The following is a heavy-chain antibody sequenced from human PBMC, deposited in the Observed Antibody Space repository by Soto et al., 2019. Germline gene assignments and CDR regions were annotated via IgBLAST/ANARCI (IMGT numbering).Heavy chain of an antibody. CDR2: MNPNSGNT. D-gene: IGHD4-17*01. Sequence: ASVKVSCKASGYTFTSYDINWVRQATGQGLEWMGWMNPNSGNTGYAQKFQGRVTTTRNTSISTAYMELSSLRSEDTAVYYCARAPTVTTWHDAFDIWGQGTMVTVSS. J-gene: IGHJ3*02. V-gene: IGHV1-8*01. CDR1: GYTFTSYD. CDR3: ARAPTVTTWHDAFDI.